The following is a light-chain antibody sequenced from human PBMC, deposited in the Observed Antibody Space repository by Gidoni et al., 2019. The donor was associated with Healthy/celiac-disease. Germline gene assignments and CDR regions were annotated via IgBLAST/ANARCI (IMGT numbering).Light chain of an antibody. CDR1: HSLMHSNGYNY. J-gene: IGKJ1*01. CDR2: LGS. Sequence: EIVMTQSLLSRPVTPGEPASISCRSSHSLMHSNGYNYLDWYLQKPGQSPQLLIYLGSNRASGVPDRFSGSGSGTDFTMKISRVEAEDVGFYYCMHALQPWTFXQXTKVEIK. CDR3: MHALQPWT. V-gene: IGKV2-28*01.